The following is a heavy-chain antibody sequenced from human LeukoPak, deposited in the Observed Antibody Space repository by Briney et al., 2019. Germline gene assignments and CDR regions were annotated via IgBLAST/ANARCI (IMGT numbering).Heavy chain of an antibody. V-gene: IGHV4-34*01. Sequence: PSETLSLTCAVYGGSFSGYYWSWIRQPPGKGLEWIGEIYHSGSTNYNPSLKSRVTISVDKSKNQFSLKLSSVTAADTAVYYCARAYYGDYDAFDIWGQGTMVTVSS. CDR3: ARAYYGDYDAFDI. CDR2: IYHSGST. J-gene: IGHJ3*02. CDR1: GGSFSGYY. D-gene: IGHD4-17*01.